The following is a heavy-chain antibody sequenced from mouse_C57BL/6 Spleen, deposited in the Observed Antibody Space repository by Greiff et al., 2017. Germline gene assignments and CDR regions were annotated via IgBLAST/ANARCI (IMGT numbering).Heavy chain of an antibody. V-gene: IGHV1-64*01. J-gene: IGHJ1*03. CDR2: IHPNSGST. CDR3: ARGGLGHWYFDV. Sequence: QVHVKQPGAELVKPGASVKLSCKASGYTFTSYWMHWVKQRPGQGLEWIGMIHPNSGSTNYNEKFKSKATLTVDKSSSTAYMQLSSLTSEDSAVYYCARGGLGHWYFDVWGTGTTVTVSS. CDR1: GYTFTSYW. D-gene: IGHD4-1*01.